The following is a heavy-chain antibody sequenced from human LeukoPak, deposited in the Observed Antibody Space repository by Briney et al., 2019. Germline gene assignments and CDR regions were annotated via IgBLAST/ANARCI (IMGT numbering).Heavy chain of an antibody. D-gene: IGHD2-15*01. CDR2: ISYDGSNK. CDR3: AREGYCSGGSCYYGYYGMDV. Sequence: PGGSLRLSCAASGFTFSSYAMHWVRQTPGKGLGWVAVISYDGSNKYYADSVKGRFTISRDNSKNTLYLQMNSLRAEDTAVYYCAREGYCSGGSCYYGYYGMDVWGQGTTVTVSS. J-gene: IGHJ6*02. CDR1: GFTFSSYA. V-gene: IGHV3-30-3*01.